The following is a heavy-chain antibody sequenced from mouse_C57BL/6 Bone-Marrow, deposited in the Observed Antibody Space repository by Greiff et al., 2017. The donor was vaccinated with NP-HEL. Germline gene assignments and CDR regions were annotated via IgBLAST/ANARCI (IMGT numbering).Heavy chain of an antibody. CDR3: ARKNYDGSSFTFYWYFDV. D-gene: IGHD1-1*01. Sequence: VQLKESGPGLVAPSQSLSITCTVSGFSLTSYAISWVRQPPGKGLEWLGVIWTGGGTNYNSALKSRLSISKDNSKSQVFLKMNSLHTGDTARYYWARKNYDGSSFTFYWYFDVWGTGTTVTVSS. J-gene: IGHJ1*03. CDR1: GFSLTSYA. CDR2: IWTGGGT. V-gene: IGHV2-9-1*01.